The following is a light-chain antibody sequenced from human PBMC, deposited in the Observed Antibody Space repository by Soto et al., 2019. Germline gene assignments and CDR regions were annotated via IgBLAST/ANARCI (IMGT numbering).Light chain of an antibody. CDR2: DVS. CDR3: SSYTSSSTSYV. Sequence: QSALTQPASVSGSPGQSITISCTGTSSDVGGYNYVSWYQQHPGKAPKLMIYDVSNRPSGVSNRFSGSKSGNTASLTISGIQAEDDADYYCSSYTSSSTSYVFGTGTKLTVL. CDR1: SSDVGGYNY. J-gene: IGLJ1*01. V-gene: IGLV2-14*01.